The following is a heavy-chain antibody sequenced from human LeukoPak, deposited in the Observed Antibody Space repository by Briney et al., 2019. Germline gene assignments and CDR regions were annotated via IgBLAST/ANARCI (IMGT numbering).Heavy chain of an antibody. V-gene: IGHV1-2*06. D-gene: IGHD5-12*01. J-gene: IGHJ4*02. CDR3: ARLGYSGYEIDY. CDR1: GYTFTSYD. Sequence: ASVKVSCKASGYTFTSYDINWVRQATGQGLEWMGRINPNSGGTNYAQKFQGRVTMTRDTSISTAYMELSRLRSDDTAVYYCARLGYSGYEIDYWGQGTLVTVSS. CDR2: INPNSGGT.